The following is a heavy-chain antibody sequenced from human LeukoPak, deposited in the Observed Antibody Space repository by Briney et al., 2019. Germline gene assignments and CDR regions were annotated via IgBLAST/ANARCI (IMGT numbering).Heavy chain of an antibody. J-gene: IGHJ4*02. D-gene: IGHD3-22*01. CDR1: GFTFSNYA. V-gene: IGHV3-64*01. CDR3: ARGGYYDSSGSFEY. CDR2: ISSNGGST. Sequence: GGSLRLSCAASGFTFSNYAMYWVRQAPGKGLEYVSAISSNGGSTDYANSVKGRFTISKDNSKNRLFLQMGSLRAEDMAVYYCARGGYYDSSGSFEYWGQGTLVTVSS.